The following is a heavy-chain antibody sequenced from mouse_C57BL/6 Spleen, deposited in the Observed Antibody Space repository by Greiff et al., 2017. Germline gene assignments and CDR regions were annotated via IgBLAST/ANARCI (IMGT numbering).Heavy chain of an antibody. Sequence: EVQLVESGGGLVQPKGSLKLSCAASGFSFNTYAMNWVRQAPGKGLEWVARIRSKSNNYATYYADSVKDRFTISRDDSESIFYLQMNNLKTEDTAMYYCVRPSDYDWFAYWGQGTLVTVSA. J-gene: IGHJ3*01. CDR3: VRPSDYDWFAY. V-gene: IGHV10-1*01. CDR2: IRSKSNNYAT. D-gene: IGHD2-4*01. CDR1: GFSFNTYA.